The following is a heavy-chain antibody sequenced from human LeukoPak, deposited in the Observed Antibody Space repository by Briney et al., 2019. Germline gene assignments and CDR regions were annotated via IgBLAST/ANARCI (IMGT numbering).Heavy chain of an antibody. CDR1: GFSLSSNGEA. CDR3: AHGNRALGLYDH. V-gene: IGHV2-5*01. CDR2: IDWTDDE. Sequence: SGPTRVKPTETVTLACTFSGFSLSSNGEAVGWIRQPSGRALEWLAMIDWTDDERTNPSLRDRLTIAHDISRDQVVLTVTNVGPRDTGTYYCAHGNRALGLYDHWGQGILVTVSS. J-gene: IGHJ4*02. D-gene: IGHD2/OR15-2a*01.